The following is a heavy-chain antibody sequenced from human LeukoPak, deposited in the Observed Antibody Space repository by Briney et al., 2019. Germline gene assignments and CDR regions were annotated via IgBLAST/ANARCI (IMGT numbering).Heavy chain of an antibody. D-gene: IGHD6-13*01. V-gene: IGHV5-51*01. J-gene: IGHJ5*01. Sequence: GESLKISCKGSGYSFTSYWIGWVRQMPGKGLEWMGIIYPGDSDTRYSPSFQGQVTISADKSISIAYLQWSSLKASDSAMYYCARAGYSSSWYRGNWFDSWGQGTLVTVSS. CDR3: ARAGYSSSWYRGNWFDS. CDR1: GYSFTSYW. CDR2: IYPGDSDT.